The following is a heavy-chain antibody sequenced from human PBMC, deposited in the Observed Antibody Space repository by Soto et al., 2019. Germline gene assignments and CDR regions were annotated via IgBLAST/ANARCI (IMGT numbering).Heavy chain of an antibody. CDR2: ISGSGGST. J-gene: IGHJ4*02. V-gene: IGHV3-23*01. D-gene: IGHD3-10*01. CDR1: GFTFSSYA. CDR3: AKDLSSITMVRSNFDY. Sequence: GGSLRLSCAASGFTFSSYAMSWVRQAPGKGLEWVSAISGSGGSTYYADSVKGRFTISRDNSKSTLYLQMNSLRAEDTAVYYCAKDLSSITMVRSNFDYWGQGTLVTVSS.